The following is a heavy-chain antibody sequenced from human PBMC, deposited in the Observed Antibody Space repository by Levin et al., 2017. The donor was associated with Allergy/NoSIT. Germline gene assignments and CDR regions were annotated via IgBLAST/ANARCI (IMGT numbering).Heavy chain of an antibody. D-gene: IGHD6-19*01. CDR3: ARDGDGAVADY. Sequence: SQTLSLTCTVSGGSISSISHYWGWIRQPPGKGLEWIGSMYKSGHTYYNPSLRSRVTMSVDTSKNQFSLKLSSVTAADTAVYYCARDGDGAVADYWGQGTLVTVSS. V-gene: IGHV4-39*07. CDR2: MYKSGHT. CDR1: GGSISSISHY. J-gene: IGHJ4*02.